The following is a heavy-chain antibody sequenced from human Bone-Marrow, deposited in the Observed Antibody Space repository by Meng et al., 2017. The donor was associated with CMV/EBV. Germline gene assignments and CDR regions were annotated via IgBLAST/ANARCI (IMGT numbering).Heavy chain of an antibody. CDR2: IKQDGSEK. J-gene: IGHJ6*02. D-gene: IGHD6-6*01. CDR1: GFTFSSYG. CDR3: ARAGFSSSSGRVMSYYYYGMDV. Sequence: GGSLRLSCAASGFTFSSYGMHWVRQAPGKGLEWVANIKQDGSEKYYVDSVKGRFTISRDNAKNSLYLQMNSLRAEDTAVYYCARAGFSSSSGRVMSYYYYGMDVWGQGTTVTVSS. V-gene: IGHV3-7*01.